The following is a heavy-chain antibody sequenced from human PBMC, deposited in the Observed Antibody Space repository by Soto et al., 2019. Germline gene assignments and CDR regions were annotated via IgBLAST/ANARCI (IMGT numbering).Heavy chain of an antibody. V-gene: IGHV1-3*01. CDR3: ARGPGGPDGPGDY. D-gene: IGHD2-15*01. Sequence: QVQLVQSGAEVKKPGASVKVSCKASGYTFTSYAMHWVRQAPGQRLEWMGWINAGNGNTKYSRKFQGRVTITRDTSASTAYMELSSLRSDDTAVYYCARGPGGPDGPGDYWGQGTLVTVSS. CDR2: INAGNGNT. CDR1: GYTFTSYA. J-gene: IGHJ4*02.